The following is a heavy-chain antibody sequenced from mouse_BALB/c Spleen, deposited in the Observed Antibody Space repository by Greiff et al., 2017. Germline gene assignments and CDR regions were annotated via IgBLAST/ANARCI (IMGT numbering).Heavy chain of an antibody. J-gene: IGHJ2*01. D-gene: IGHD2-14*01. CDR1: GYTFTSYW. CDR3: TRNYRYDGVDY. CDR2: IYPSDSNT. Sequence: QVQLQQPGAELVRPGASVKLSCKASGYTFTSYWINWVKQRPGQGLEWIGNIYPSDSNTNYNQKFKDKATLTVDKSSSTAYMQLSSPTSEDSAVYYCTRNYRYDGVDYWGQGTTLTVSS. V-gene: IGHV1-69*02.